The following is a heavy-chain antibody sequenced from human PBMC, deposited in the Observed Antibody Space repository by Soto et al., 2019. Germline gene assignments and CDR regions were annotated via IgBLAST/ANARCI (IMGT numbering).Heavy chain of an antibody. V-gene: IGHV1-69*01. J-gene: IGHJ6*02. CDR3: ARDRITMVLGACHGNYYYGMDV. Sequence: QVQLVQSGAEVKKPGSSVKVSCTASGGTFSSYAISWVRQAPGQGLEWMGGIIPIFGTANYAQKFQGRVTINAAESTITAYMELSSLRCEDTAVYYCARDRITMVLGACHGNYYYGMDVWGQGTTVTVSS. D-gene: IGHD3-10*01. CDR1: GGTFSSYA. CDR2: IIPIFGTA.